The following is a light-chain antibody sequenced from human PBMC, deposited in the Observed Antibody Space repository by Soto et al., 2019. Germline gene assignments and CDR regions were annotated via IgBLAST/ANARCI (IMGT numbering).Light chain of an antibody. V-gene: IGKV3-20*01. CDR1: QSVRNTY. J-gene: IGKJ4*01. CDR3: QQYGESPPT. Sequence: EIVLTQSPGALSLSPGERATLSCRASQSVRNTYLAWYQQKPGQAPRLLVSGASSRATGIPDRYSGSGSGTDFTLTINRLEPEDFAVYFCQQYGESPPTFDGGTKVEIK. CDR2: GAS.